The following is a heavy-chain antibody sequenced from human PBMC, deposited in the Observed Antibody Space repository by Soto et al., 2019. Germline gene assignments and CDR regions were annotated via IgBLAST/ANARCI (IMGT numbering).Heavy chain of an antibody. Sequence: PSETLSLTCTVSGGSISSSSYYWGWIRQPPGKGLEWIGSIYYSGSTYYNPSLKSRVTISVDTSKNQFSLKLSSVTAADTAVYYCARLLLAVTWWFDPWGQGTLVTVSS. V-gene: IGHV4-39*01. CDR3: ARLLLAVTWWFDP. CDR1: GGSISSSSYY. CDR2: IYYSGST. D-gene: IGHD4-17*01. J-gene: IGHJ5*02.